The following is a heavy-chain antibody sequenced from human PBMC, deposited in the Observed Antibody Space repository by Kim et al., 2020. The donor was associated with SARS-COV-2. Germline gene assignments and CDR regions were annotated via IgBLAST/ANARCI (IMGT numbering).Heavy chain of an antibody. D-gene: IGHD3-10*01. V-gene: IGHV3-23*01. CDR3: AKVLDYYGSGSWS. Sequence: YADSVKGRFTISRDNCKNTLYLQMNSLRAEDTAVYYCAKVLDYYGSGSWSWGQGTLVTVSS. J-gene: IGHJ4*02.